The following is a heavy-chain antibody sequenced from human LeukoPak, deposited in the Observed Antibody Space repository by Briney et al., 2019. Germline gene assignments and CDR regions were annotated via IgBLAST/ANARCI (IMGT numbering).Heavy chain of an antibody. D-gene: IGHD2-15*01. V-gene: IGHV3-7*01. CDR3: ARDGVDDYYMDV. Sequence: GGSLRLSCAASGFTFSSYVRTWGRQAPGKGLEWVANIKQDGSEKYYVDSVKGRFTISRDNAKNSLYLQMNSLRAEDTAVYYCARDGVDDYYMDVWGKGTTVTVSS. CDR1: GFTFSSYV. CDR2: IKQDGSEK. J-gene: IGHJ6*03.